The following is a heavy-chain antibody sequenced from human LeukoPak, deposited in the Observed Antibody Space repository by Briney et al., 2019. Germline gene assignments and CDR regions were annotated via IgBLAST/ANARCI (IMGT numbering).Heavy chain of an antibody. CDR1: GFTFTTFD. CDR2: VGTAGDT. V-gene: IGHV3-13*01. CDR3: ARGVSYYGSGSYHNPPDY. D-gene: IGHD3-10*01. Sequence: GGSLRLSCAASGFTFTTFDMLWVRQVPGKGLEWVSSVGTAGDTYYPGSVRGRFTISRDNAKKSLFLQMNSLRVGDTAIYYCARGVSYYGSGSYHNPPDYWGQGTLVTVSS. J-gene: IGHJ4*02.